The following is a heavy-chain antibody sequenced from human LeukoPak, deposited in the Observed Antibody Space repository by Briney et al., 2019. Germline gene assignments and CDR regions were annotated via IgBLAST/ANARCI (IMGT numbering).Heavy chain of an antibody. Sequence: SEALSLTCTVSGDSVTSSSYSWGWIRQSPGKGLEWIGTIYYYGSTNYNPSLKSRITLSVDTSKNQFSLNLSSVTAADTAVYYCARVICSGGSCRFDYWGQGTLVTVSS. CDR1: GDSVTSSSYS. V-gene: IGHV4-39*07. J-gene: IGHJ4*02. CDR3: ARVICSGGSCRFDY. CDR2: IYYYGST. D-gene: IGHD2-15*01.